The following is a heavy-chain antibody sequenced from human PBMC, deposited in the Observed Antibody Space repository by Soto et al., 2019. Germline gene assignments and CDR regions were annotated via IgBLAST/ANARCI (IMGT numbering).Heavy chain of an antibody. J-gene: IGHJ4*02. CDR3: ARESHDYGDVDY. Sequence: QVQLQESGPGLVKPSETLSLTCTVSGGSVSSGSYYWSWIRQPPGKGLEWIGYIYYRGSTNYNPSLESRVTISVDTSKNQFSLKLSSVTAADTAVYYCARESHDYGDVDYWGQGTLVTVSS. CDR1: GGSVSSGSYY. CDR2: IYYRGST. V-gene: IGHV4-61*01. D-gene: IGHD4-17*01.